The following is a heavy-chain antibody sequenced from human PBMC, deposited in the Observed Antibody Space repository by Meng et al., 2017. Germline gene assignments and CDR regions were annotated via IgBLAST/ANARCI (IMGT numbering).Heavy chain of an antibody. J-gene: IGHJ3*02. V-gene: IGHV1-69*01. CDR1: GGTFSSNA. Sequence: QGMLVPAGAEVKRPGSSVKFSCKACGGTFSSNAISWVRQAPGQGLEWMGGIIPIFGTANYAQKFQGRVTITADESTSTAYMELSSLRSEDTAVYYCARVEYYDSSGYYAAFDIWGQGTMVTVSS. CDR2: IIPIFGTA. CDR3: ARVEYYDSSGYYAAFDI. D-gene: IGHD3-22*01.